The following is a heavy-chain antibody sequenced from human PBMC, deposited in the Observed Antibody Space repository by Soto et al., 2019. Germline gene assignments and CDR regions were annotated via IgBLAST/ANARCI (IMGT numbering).Heavy chain of an antibody. Sequence: GGSLRLSCAASGFTFSSYSMNWVRQAPGKGLEWVSSISSSSSYIYYADSVKCRFTISRDNAKNSLYLQMNSLRAEDTAVYYCARDPTVTTFSAMDVWGQGTTVTVSS. V-gene: IGHV3-21*01. CDR1: GFTFSSYS. D-gene: IGHD4-17*01. J-gene: IGHJ6*02. CDR3: ARDPTVTTFSAMDV. CDR2: ISSSSSYI.